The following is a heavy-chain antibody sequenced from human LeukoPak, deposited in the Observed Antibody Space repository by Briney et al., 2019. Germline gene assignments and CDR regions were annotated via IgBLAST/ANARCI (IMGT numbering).Heavy chain of an antibody. J-gene: IGHJ4*02. Sequence: PGGSLRLSCAASGFTFSRYAMSWVRQAPGQGLEWVSAISGSGGSTYYADSLKGRVTISRDNSKDTVYLKMNSVRAEDTAVYYCARDRGRYSSGYFFDYWGQGTIATVSS. CDR1: GFTFSRYA. V-gene: IGHV3-23*01. CDR3: ARDRGRYSSGYFFDY. CDR2: ISGSGGST. D-gene: IGHD6-19*01.